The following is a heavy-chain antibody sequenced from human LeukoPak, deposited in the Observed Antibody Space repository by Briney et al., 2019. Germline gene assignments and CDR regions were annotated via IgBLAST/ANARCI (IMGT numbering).Heavy chain of an antibody. CDR2: IYPGDSDT. CDR1: GYSFTSYW. Sequence: GESLKISCKGSGYSFTSYWIGWVRQMPGKGLEWMGIIYPGDSDTRYSPSFQGQVTISADKSISTAYLQWSSLKASGTAMYYCASPNPSYYDFWSGGPWFYGMDVWGQGTTVTVSS. J-gene: IGHJ6*02. CDR3: ASPNPSYYDFWSGGPWFYGMDV. V-gene: IGHV5-51*01. D-gene: IGHD3-3*01.